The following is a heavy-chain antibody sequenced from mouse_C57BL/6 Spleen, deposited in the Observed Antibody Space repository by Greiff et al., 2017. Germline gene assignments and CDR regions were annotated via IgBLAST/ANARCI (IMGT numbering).Heavy chain of an antibody. Sequence: QVQLQQPGAELVRPGSSVKLSCKASGYTFTSYWMDWVKQRPGQGLEWIGNIYPSDSETHYNQKFKDKATLTVDKSSSTAYMQLSSLPSEDSAVYYCARRGTIYDGYYEAYWGQGTLVTVSA. CDR2: IYPSDSET. D-gene: IGHD2-3*01. J-gene: IGHJ3*01. CDR3: ARRGTIYDGYYEAY. V-gene: IGHV1-61*01. CDR1: GYTFTSYW.